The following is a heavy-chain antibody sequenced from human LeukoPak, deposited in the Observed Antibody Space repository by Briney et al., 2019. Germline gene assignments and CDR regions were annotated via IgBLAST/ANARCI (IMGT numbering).Heavy chain of an antibody. CDR2: INSDGSSI. Sequence: GGSLRLSCAAPGFTFSSHWMHWVRQAPGKGLVWVSRINSDGSSISYADSVKGRFTISRDNAKNTLYLQMNSLRAEDTAVYYCARVVGYYDSSGYSDYWGQGTLVTVSS. D-gene: IGHD3-22*01. J-gene: IGHJ4*02. CDR1: GFTFSSHW. CDR3: ARVVGYYDSSGYSDY. V-gene: IGHV3-74*01.